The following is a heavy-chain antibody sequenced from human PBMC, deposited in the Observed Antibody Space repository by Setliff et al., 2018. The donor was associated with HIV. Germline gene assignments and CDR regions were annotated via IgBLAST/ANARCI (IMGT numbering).Heavy chain of an antibody. CDR2: IYPGDTDT. V-gene: IGHV5-51*01. CDR3: ARQAAAFDI. Sequence: GESLKISCKGSGHSFNGYWIGWVRQMAGKGLEWMGIIYPGDTDTRYSPSFQGQVTISADKSISTAYLQWSSLKASDTAMYYRARQAAAFDIWGQGTMVTVSS. CDR1: GHSFNGYW. J-gene: IGHJ3*02. D-gene: IGHD6-25*01.